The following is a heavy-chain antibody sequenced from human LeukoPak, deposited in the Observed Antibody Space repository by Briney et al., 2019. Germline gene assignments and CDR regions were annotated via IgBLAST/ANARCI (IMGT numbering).Heavy chain of an antibody. J-gene: IGHJ4*02. CDR2: ISAYNGNT. CDR1: GYTFTSYG. CDR3: ARVEVGRWLETFDY. V-gene: IGHV1-18*01. D-gene: IGHD6-19*01. Sequence: ASVKVSCKASGYTFTSYGISWGRQAPGQGLEWMGWISAYNGNTNCAQKLQGRVTMTTDTSTSTAYMELRSLRSEDTAVYYCARVEVGRWLETFDYWGQGTLVTVSS.